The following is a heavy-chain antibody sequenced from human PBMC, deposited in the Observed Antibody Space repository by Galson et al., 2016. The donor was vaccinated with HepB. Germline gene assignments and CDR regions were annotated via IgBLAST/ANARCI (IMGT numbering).Heavy chain of an antibody. CDR1: GFTFISYG. V-gene: IGHV3-30*18. J-gene: IGHJ6*03. D-gene: IGHD2-2*01. Sequence: SLRLSCAVSGFTFISYGMHWVRQAPGKGLEWVAVISYDGRNQHYADSVKGRFTISRDNSKNTLYVQMNSLRVEDTAIYYCVKGCSKYYYHMDVWGRGTTVTVSS. CDR2: ISYDGRNQ. CDR3: VKGCSKYYYHMDV.